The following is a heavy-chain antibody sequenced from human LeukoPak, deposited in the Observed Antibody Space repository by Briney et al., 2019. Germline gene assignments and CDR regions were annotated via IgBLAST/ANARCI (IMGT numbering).Heavy chain of an antibody. V-gene: IGHV3-11*01. D-gene: IGHD6-19*01. Sequence: GGSLRLSCAASGFPFSDYYMSWIRRAPGKGREGVSYISSSGSTIYYADSVKGRFTISRDNAKNSLYLQMNSLRAEDTAVYYCARPYSSGWYDAFDIWGQGTMVTVSS. J-gene: IGHJ3*02. CDR1: GFPFSDYY. CDR3: ARPYSSGWYDAFDI. CDR2: ISSSGSTI.